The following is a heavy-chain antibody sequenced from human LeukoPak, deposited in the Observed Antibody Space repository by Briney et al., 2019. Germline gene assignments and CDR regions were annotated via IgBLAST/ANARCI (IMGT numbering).Heavy chain of an antibody. CDR2: MNPVSGDA. D-gene: IGHD2-2*01. CDR3: ARAPMGTAALY. Sequence: ASVKVSCKASGYTFSNFDINWVRQAPGQGLEWMGWMNPVSGDAGSAQKFQGRVTLTRNTSISTAYMEQSSLRSGDTALYYCARAPMGTAALYWGQGTLVTVSS. V-gene: IGHV1-8*01. CDR1: GYTFSNFD. J-gene: IGHJ4*02.